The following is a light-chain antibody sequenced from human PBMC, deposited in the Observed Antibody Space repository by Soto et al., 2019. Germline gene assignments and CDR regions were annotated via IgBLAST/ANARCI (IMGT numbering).Light chain of an antibody. V-gene: IGKV1-5*03. CDR3: QQYNSYSHVT. CDR1: QSISSW. J-gene: IGKJ2*01. CDR2: KAS. Sequence: DIQMTQSPSTLSASVGDRVTITCRASQSISSWLAWYQQKPGKAPKLLIYKASSLESGVPSRFSGRGSGTEFTLTISSLQPDDFATYYCQQYNSYSHVTFGQGTKLEIK.